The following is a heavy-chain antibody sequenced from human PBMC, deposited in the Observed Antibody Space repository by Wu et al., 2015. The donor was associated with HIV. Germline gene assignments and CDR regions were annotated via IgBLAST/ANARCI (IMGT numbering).Heavy chain of an antibody. J-gene: IGHJ6*02. D-gene: IGHD3-10*01. CDR3: ARDLARETMIRDRPRYGLDV. CDR1: GNTFNA. V-gene: IGHV1-69*05. CDR2: FIPIFGTA. Sequence: QVQLVQSGAEVKKPGSSVKISCKAPGNTFNAITWVRQAPGQGLEWMGGFIPIFGTANYAQKFQGRLTITTDESTATGYMELSSLRSDDTAVYYCARDLARETMIRDRPRYGLDVWGQGTTVTVSS.